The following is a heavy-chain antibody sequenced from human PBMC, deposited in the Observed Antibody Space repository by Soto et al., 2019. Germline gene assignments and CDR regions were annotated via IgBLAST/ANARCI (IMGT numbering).Heavy chain of an antibody. V-gene: IGHV5-51*01. D-gene: IGHD3-10*01. CDR2: IYPGDSDT. Sequence: PGESLKISCKGSGYTFTNNWVGWVRQMPGKGLEWMGIIYPGDSDTRYSPSFQGQVTISVDKSIATAYLQWSSLKASDTAMYDCARRSEYHYGSGKYYGLDVWGQGTTVTVAS. J-gene: IGHJ6*02. CDR1: GYTFTNNW. CDR3: ARRSEYHYGSGKYYGLDV.